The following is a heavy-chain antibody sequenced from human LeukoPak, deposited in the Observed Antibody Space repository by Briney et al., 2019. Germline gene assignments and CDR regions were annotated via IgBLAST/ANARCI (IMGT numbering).Heavy chain of an antibody. CDR2: ISAYNGNT. CDR3: ARVGLGIYYYYYMDA. J-gene: IGHJ6*03. D-gene: IGHD3/OR15-3a*01. CDR1: GYTFTSYG. V-gene: IGHV1-18*01. Sequence: GASVKVSCKASGYTFTSYGISWVRQAPGQGLEWMGWISAYNGNTNYAQKLQGRVTMTTDTSTSTAYMELRSLRSDDTAVYYCARVGLGIYYYYYMDAWGKGTTVTVSS.